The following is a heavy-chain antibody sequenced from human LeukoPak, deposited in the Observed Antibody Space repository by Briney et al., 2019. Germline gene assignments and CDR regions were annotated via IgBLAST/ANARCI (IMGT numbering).Heavy chain of an antibody. J-gene: IGHJ4*02. CDR2: IYYSGST. D-gene: IGHD5-18*01. CDR3: ARDKQPGDN. Sequence: SETLSLTCTVSGGSIRSYYWGWNRQPPGKGLEWIGYIYYSGSTTHNPSLKSRVTMSVDTPKNQFSLKLSSVTAADTAVYFCARDKQPGDNWGQGILVTVSS. V-gene: IGHV4-59*01. CDR1: GGSIRSYY.